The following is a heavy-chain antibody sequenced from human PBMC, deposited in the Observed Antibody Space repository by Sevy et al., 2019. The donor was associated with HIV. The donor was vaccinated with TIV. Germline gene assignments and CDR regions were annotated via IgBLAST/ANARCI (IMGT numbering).Heavy chain of an antibody. CDR1: GFTFRTYS. CDR2: ISDDSRYI. Sequence: GGSLRLSCAASGFTFRTYSMNWVRQAPGKDLEWLSSISDDSRYIYYSDSVKGRFTISRANTKNLLYLQINNLRVEDTAIYYCARDFTIFGVVSGIDYWGQGNLVTVSS. V-gene: IGHV3-21*04. J-gene: IGHJ4*02. D-gene: IGHD3-3*01. CDR3: ARDFTIFGVVSGIDY.